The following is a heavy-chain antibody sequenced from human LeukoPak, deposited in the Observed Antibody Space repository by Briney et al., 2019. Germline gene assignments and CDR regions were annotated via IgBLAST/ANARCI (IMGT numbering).Heavy chain of an antibody. D-gene: IGHD6-13*01. J-gene: IGHJ4*02. V-gene: IGHV3-53*04. CDR3: AIRGGRAAAGQGSFDY. CDR2: IYSGGST. CDR1: GFTVSSNY. Sequence: GGSLRLSCAASGFTVSSNYMSWVRQAPGKELEWVSVIYSGGSTYYADSVKGRFTISRHNSKNTLYLQMNSLRAEDTAVYYCAIRGGRAAAGQGSFDYWGQGTLVTVSS.